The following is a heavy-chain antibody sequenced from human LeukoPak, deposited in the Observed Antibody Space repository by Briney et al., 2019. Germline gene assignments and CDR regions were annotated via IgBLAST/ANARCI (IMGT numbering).Heavy chain of an antibody. CDR3: ARETVVYSVAGAAYYYYMDV. CDR2: IYTSGST. V-gene: IGHV4-61*02. D-gene: IGHD6-19*01. Sequence: PSETLSLTCTVSGGSISSGSYYWSWIRQPAGKGLEWIGRIYTSGSTNYNPSLKSRVTISVDTSKNQFSLKLSSVTAADTAVYYCARETVVYSVAGAAYYYYMDVWGKGTTVTVSS. J-gene: IGHJ6*03. CDR1: GGSISSGSYY.